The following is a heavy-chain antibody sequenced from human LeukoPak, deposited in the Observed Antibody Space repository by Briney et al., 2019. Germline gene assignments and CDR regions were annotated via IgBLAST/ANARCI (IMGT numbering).Heavy chain of an antibody. D-gene: IGHD1-1*01. CDR2: INHSGST. Sequence: PSETLSLTCAVYGGSFSGYYWSWIRQPPGKGLEWIGEINHSGSTNYNPSLKSRVTISVDTSKNQFSLKLSSVTAADTAVYYCARGSRVLYYYYMDVWGKGTTVTVSS. CDR3: ARGSRVLYYYYMDV. J-gene: IGHJ6*03. CDR1: GGSFSGYY. V-gene: IGHV4-34*01.